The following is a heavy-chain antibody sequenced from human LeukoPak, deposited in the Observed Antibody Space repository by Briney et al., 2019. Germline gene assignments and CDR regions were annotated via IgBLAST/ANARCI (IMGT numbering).Heavy chain of an antibody. Sequence: PSETLSPTCSVDGGSFTGYYWTWIRQAPGKGLEWIGEINHRQSSNYNPSLKSRVTLSIDTSKKQFSLQLTSLTAADTAVYYCARVTGYGGDSLRYWGQGSPVTVSS. J-gene: IGHJ4*02. D-gene: IGHD4-23*01. CDR2: INHRQSS. V-gene: IGHV4-34*01. CDR1: GGSFTGYY. CDR3: ARVTGYGGDSLRY.